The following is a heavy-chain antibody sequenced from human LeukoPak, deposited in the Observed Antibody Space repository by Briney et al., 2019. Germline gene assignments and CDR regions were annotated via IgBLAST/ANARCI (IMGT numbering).Heavy chain of an antibody. Sequence: GASVKVSCKASGYTFTSYGISWVRQAPGQGLEWMGWINGYNGNTNYAQKLQDRVTMTTDTSTSTAYMELRSLRSDDTAVYYCARGRTAHTYYDSSGDCDYWGQGTLVTVSS. CDR2: INGYNGNT. CDR3: ARGRTAHTYYDSSGDCDY. CDR1: GYTFTSYG. V-gene: IGHV1-18*01. D-gene: IGHD3-22*01. J-gene: IGHJ4*02.